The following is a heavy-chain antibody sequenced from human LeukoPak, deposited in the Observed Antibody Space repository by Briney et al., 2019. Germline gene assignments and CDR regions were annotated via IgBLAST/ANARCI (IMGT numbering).Heavy chain of an antibody. D-gene: IGHD2-21*02. CDR2: INPSGCST. V-gene: IGHV1-46*01. CDR3: ARGKTTVYCGGDCYAFDY. Sequence: ASVKVSCKASGYTFTSYYMHWVRQAPGQGLEWMGIINPSGCSTSYAQKFQGRVTMTRDMSTSTVYMELSSLRSEDTAVYYCARGKTTVYCGGDCYAFDYWGQGSLVTVSS. J-gene: IGHJ4*02. CDR1: GYTFTSYY.